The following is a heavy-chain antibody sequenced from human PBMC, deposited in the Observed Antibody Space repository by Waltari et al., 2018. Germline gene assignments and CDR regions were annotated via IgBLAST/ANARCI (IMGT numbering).Heavy chain of an antibody. CDR1: GGSISSYY. V-gene: IGHV4-59*01. Sequence: QVQLQESGPGLVKPSETLSLTCTVSGGSISSYYWSWIRQPPGKGLEWIGYIYYSGSTNDIPSLQSRFTISVDTSKNQFSLKLSSVTAADTAVYYCARGPGWLQLSPDWYFDLWGRGTLVTVSS. J-gene: IGHJ2*01. D-gene: IGHD5-12*01. CDR3: ARGPGWLQLSPDWYFDL. CDR2: IYYSGST.